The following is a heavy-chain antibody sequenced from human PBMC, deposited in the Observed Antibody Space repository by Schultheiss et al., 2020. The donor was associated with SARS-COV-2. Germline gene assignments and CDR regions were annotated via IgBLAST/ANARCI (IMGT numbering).Heavy chain of an antibody. CDR3: ARDRGRGYFDY. D-gene: IGHD3-10*01. CDR2: INHSGST. CDR1: GGSFSGYY. J-gene: IGHJ4*02. Sequence: SETLSLTCAVYGGSFSGYYWSWIRQPPGKGLEWIGEINHSGSTNYNPSLKSRVTISVDTSKNQFSLKLSSVTAADTAVYYCARDRGRGYFDYWGQGILVTVSS. V-gene: IGHV4-34*01.